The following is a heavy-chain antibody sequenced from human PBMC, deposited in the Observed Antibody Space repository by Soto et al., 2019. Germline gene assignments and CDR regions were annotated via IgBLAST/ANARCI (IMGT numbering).Heavy chain of an antibody. D-gene: IGHD3-22*01. CDR1: GYSISSGYY. CDR3: ARALSSGYQYYFDY. J-gene: IGHJ4*02. Sequence: SETRSLTCAVSGYSISSGYYWGWIRQPPGKGLEWIGSIYHSGSTYYNPSLKSRVTISVDTSKNQFSLKLSSVTAADTAVYYCARALSSGYQYYFDYWGQGTLVTVSS. CDR2: IYHSGST. V-gene: IGHV4-38-2*01.